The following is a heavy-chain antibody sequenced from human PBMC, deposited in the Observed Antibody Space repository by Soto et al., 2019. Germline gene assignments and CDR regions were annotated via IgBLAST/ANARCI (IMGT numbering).Heavy chain of an antibody. J-gene: IGHJ4*02. Sequence: ASVKVSCKASGYSFSSFGISWVRQAPGQGLEWVGWVSVPSGDTSSAQNFQGRVTVTTDTSTSTAYMEVGSLRSDDTAVYYCARTCRSGGSCYLEYWGEGTLATVSS. D-gene: IGHD2-15*01. CDR1: GYSFSSFG. CDR3: ARTCRSGGSCYLEY. CDR2: VSVPSGDT. V-gene: IGHV1-18*01.